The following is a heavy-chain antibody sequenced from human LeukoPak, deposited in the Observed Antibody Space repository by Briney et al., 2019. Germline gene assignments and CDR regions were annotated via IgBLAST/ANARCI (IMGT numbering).Heavy chain of an antibody. J-gene: IGHJ6*03. D-gene: IGHD2-21*01. V-gene: IGHV4-61*02. CDR1: GGSITSASYY. CDR3: ARGVVTDDYYMDV. Sequence: PSETLSLTCTISGGSITSASYYWTWIRQPAGKGLEWFGRLYTNENTNYNPSLESRVSISVDTSKSQFYLKLNSVTAADTALYFCARGVVTDDYYMDVWGTGTAVTVSS. CDR2: LYTNENT.